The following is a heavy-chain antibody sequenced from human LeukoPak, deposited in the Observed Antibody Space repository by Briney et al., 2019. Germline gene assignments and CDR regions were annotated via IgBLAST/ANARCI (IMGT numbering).Heavy chain of an antibody. D-gene: IGHD3-22*01. CDR1: GLAFSAYK. Sequence: GGSLRLSCAASGLAFSAYKMHWVRQAPRKGLVWVSRISTDGYTTDYADFVQGRFTASRDNTKNTWSLEMNSLRAEGTAVYYCATPLDYHDNSGFHQGGDWGQGTLVTVSS. CDR3: ATPLDYHDNSGFHQGGD. V-gene: IGHV3-74*01. J-gene: IGHJ4*02. CDR2: ISTDGYTT.